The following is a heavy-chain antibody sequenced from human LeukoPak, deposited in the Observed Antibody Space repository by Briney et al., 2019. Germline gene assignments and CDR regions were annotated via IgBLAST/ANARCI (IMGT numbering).Heavy chain of an antibody. J-gene: IGHJ4*02. CDR3: ARDRPTGNAFDY. V-gene: IGHV3-33*01. CDR1: GFTFSSYG. D-gene: IGHD1-1*01. Sequence: PGGSLRLSCAASGFTFSSYGMHWVRQAPGKGLEWVAVIWYDGSNKYYADSVKGRFSISRDNSKNTLYLQMNSLRAEDTAVYYCARDRPTGNAFDYWGQGTLVTVSS. CDR2: IWYDGSNK.